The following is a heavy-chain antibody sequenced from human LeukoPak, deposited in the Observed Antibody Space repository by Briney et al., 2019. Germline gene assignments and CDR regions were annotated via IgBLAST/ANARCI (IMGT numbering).Heavy chain of an antibody. Sequence: PSETLSLTCTVSGGSISSGAYYWSCIRQHPGKGLECIGYIYYSGSTYYNPPLKSRVTISVDRSKNQSSLKLSSVTAADTAVYYCAGERGEEYSSGWYKTNFFYNWGQGVRVTVSS. D-gene: IGHD6-19*01. V-gene: IGHV4-31*03. CDR3: AGERGEEYSSGWYKTNFFYN. CDR2: IYYSGST. CDR1: GGSISSGAYY. J-gene: IGHJ4*02.